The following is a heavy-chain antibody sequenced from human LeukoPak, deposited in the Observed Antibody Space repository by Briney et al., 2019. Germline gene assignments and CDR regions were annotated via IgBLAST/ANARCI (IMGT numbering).Heavy chain of an antibody. Sequence: GGFLRLSCAASGFTLSSYAMNWVRQAPGKGLEWVSTITGDSGSTYYADSVKGRFTISRDNSKNTLYLQVSSLRAEDTAIYYCAKDYYGSGSYYNVIADWGQGTLVTVSS. V-gene: IGHV3-23*01. J-gene: IGHJ4*02. CDR1: GFTLSSYA. CDR3: AKDYYGSGSYYNVIAD. D-gene: IGHD3-10*01. CDR2: ITGDSGST.